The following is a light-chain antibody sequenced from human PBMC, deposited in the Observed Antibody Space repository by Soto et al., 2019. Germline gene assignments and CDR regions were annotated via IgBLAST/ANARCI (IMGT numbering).Light chain of an antibody. CDR1: SSDVGGYNY. Sequence: QSALTQPASVSGSPGQSITISCTGISSDVGGYNYVSWYQHHPGKAPKLMIYDVSNRPSGVSNRFSGSKSGNTASLTISGLQAEDEADYYCSSYTSSSVIFGGGTKLTVL. J-gene: IGLJ2*01. V-gene: IGLV2-14*03. CDR2: DVS. CDR3: SSYTSSSVI.